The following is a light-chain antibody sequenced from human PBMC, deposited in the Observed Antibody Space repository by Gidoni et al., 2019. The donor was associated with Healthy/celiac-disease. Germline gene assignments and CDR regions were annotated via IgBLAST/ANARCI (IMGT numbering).Light chain of an antibody. J-gene: IGKJ4*01. CDR2: GAS. Sequence: EIVLTQSPGTLSLSPGERATLSCRASQSVSSSYLAWYQQKPGQAPRLLIYGASSRATGIPDRFSGSGSGTDFTLTISRLEPEDVAVYYCQQYGSSPGTFXGXTKVEIK. CDR3: QQYGSSPGT. V-gene: IGKV3-20*01. CDR1: QSVSSSY.